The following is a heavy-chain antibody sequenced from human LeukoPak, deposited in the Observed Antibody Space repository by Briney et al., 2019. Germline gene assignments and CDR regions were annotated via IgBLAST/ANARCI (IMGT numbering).Heavy chain of an antibody. CDR2: ISGSGGTT. Sequence: GGSLRLSCAASGFTLSSYAMSWVRQAPGKGLEWVSAISGSGGTTYYADSVKGRFTFSRDNSKNTLYLQMNSLRAEDTAVYYCAKGYSSGWTAFDYWGQGTLVTVSS. CDR3: AKGYSSGWTAFDY. CDR1: GFTLSSYA. J-gene: IGHJ4*02. D-gene: IGHD6-19*01. V-gene: IGHV3-23*01.